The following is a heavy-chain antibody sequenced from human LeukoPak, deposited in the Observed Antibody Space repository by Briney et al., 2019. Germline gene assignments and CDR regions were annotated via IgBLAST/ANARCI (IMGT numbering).Heavy chain of an antibody. J-gene: IGHJ5*02. D-gene: IGHD6-19*01. CDR3: ARESDSGYSSSFNWFDP. CDR2: INPSGGST. CDR1: GYSFTSYY. Sequence: ASVKVSRKASGYSFTSYYMHWVRQAPGQGLEWMGIINPSGGSTSYAQKFQGRVTMTRDTSTRTVYVELSSLRFEDTAVYYCARESDSGYSSSFNWFDPWGQGTLVTVSS. V-gene: IGHV1-46*01.